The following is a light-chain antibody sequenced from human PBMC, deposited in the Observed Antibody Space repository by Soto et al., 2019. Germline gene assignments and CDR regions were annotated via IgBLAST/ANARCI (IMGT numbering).Light chain of an antibody. V-gene: IGKV3-20*01. J-gene: IGKJ2*01. Sequence: EIVLTQSPGTLALSPGERATLSCRASQSVSSSYLAWYQQKPGQAPRLLIHGASSRTTGIPDRFSGSGSGTDFTLTIASLEPEDFAVYYCQQSFRSPYTFGQGTRLEIK. CDR2: GAS. CDR1: QSVSSSY. CDR3: QQSFRSPYT.